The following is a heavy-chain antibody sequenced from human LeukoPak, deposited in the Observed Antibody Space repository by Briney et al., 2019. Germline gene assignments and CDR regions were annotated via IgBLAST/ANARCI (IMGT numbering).Heavy chain of an antibody. CDR1: GFTFSSSF. Sequence: GGSLRLSCAASGFTFSSSFMSWVRQTPGKGLEWVANIAQDGGEKNYVVSVEGRFTISRDNARNSLYLEMNLLRAEDTAVYYCAREWNIQYSMGVDYWGQGTLVTVSS. D-gene: IGHD3-3*01. V-gene: IGHV3-7*01. CDR3: AREWNIQYSMGVDY. CDR2: IAQDGGEK. J-gene: IGHJ4*02.